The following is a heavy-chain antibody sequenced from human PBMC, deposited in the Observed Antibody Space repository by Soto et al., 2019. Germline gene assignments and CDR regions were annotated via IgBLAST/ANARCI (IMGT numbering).Heavy chain of an antibody. D-gene: IGHD6-6*01. Sequence: EVQLVQSGAEVKKPGESLRISCQGSGYSFTSSWISWERQMPGEGLEWMGRVDPSDSYINYSPSFQGRVTNSADQSISTAYLQWSSLKASDTAMYYCARRGSSSSFFYDSWGQGTLVTVSS. CDR3: ARRGSSSSFFYDS. V-gene: IGHV5-10-1*03. CDR1: GYSFTSSW. J-gene: IGHJ4*02. CDR2: VDPSDSYI.